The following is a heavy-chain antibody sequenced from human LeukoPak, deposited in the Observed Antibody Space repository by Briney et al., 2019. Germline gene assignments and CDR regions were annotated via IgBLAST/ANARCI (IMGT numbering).Heavy chain of an antibody. CDR3: ARETGYRSSTSCQNIDY. D-gene: IGHD2-2*01. J-gene: IGHJ4*02. Sequence: ASVKVSCKASGYTFTGYYMHWVRQAPGQGLEWMGWINPNSGGTNYAQKFQGRVTMTRDTSISTAYMELSRLRSDDTAVYYCARETGYRSSTSCQNIDYWGQGTLVTVSS. CDR1: GYTFTGYY. CDR2: INPNSGGT. V-gene: IGHV1-2*02.